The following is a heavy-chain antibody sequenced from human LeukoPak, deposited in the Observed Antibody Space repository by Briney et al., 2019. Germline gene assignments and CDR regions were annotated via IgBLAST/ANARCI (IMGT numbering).Heavy chain of an antibody. CDR3: ARGYSRAAFDI. CDR2: ISSTGGTI. D-gene: IGHD2-15*01. J-gene: IGHJ3*02. CDR1: GGSISSYY. Sequence: LSLTCTVSGGSISSYYWSWVRQAPGKGLEWVSFISSTGGTIYYADSVKGRFTVSRDNAKKSLLLQMNSLRAEDTALYYCARGYSRAAFDIWGQGTMVTVSS. V-gene: IGHV3-48*03.